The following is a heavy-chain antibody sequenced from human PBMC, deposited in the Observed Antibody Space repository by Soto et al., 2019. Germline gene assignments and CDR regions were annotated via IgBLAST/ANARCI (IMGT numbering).Heavy chain of an antibody. CDR2: IYWDDDD. CDR1: GFSLSTTGVG. J-gene: IGHJ3*02. Sequence: QITLKESGPTLVKPTQTLTLTCTCSGFSLSTTGVGVGWIRQPPGKALEWLAVIYWDDDDRYSPSLKSRLTITKDTSKNQVVLRVTNMDPVDTATYYCAHRLTHSGAFGMWGQGTMVTVSS. CDR3: AHRLTHSGAFGM. V-gene: IGHV2-5*02.